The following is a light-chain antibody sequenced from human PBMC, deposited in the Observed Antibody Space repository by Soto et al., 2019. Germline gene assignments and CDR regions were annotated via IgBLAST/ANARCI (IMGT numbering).Light chain of an antibody. CDR3: SSFTSSSSYV. V-gene: IGLV2-14*03. CDR1: SSDVVSYNS. Sequence: QSALAQPASVSGSPGQSIAISCTGTSSDVVSYNSVSWYQQYPGKAPTLMIHDVSDRPSGVSNRFSGSKSGNTASLTISGLQAEDEADYYCSSFTSSSSYVFGSGTKLTVL. CDR2: DVS. J-gene: IGLJ1*01.